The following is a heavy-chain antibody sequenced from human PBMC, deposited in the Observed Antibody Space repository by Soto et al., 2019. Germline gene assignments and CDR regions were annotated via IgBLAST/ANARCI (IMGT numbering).Heavy chain of an antibody. V-gene: IGHV4-31*03. CDR1: GATISSGGFY. D-gene: IGHD4-17*01. Sequence: QVQLQESGPGLVEASQTLSLTCTVSGATISSGGFYWSWIRQRPGKGLEWIGHIYYTGSTYYNPSRNSRVTISVDMSRNQFSLKLRSVTAADTAKYFCARDDSFYGEPGYGMNVW. CDR2: IYYTGST. CDR3: ARDDSFYGEPGYGMNV. J-gene: IGHJ6*01.